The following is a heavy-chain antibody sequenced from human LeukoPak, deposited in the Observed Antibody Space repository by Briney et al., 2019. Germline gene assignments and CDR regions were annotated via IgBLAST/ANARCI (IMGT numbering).Heavy chain of an antibody. V-gene: IGHV3-7*04. CDR2: IKQDGHES. CDR3: TRVGYIDEGIDY. Sequence: GGSLRLSCAASGFTFSQYWMSWVRQAPGKGLEWVANIKQDGHESYYSDSVKGRFTISRDNAENSLFLQMNSLRAEDTAIYYCTRVGYIDEGIDYWGQGTLVTVSS. J-gene: IGHJ4*02. CDR1: GFTFSQYW. D-gene: IGHD5-24*01.